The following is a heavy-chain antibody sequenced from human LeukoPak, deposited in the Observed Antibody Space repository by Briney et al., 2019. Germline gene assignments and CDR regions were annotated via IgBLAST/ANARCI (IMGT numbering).Heavy chain of an antibody. J-gene: IGHJ4*02. CDR3: ARVGYSYGGFDY. D-gene: IGHD5-18*01. CDR1: GGSISSYY. CDR2: IYYSGST. V-gene: IGHV4-59*01. Sequence: SETLSLTCTVSGGSISSYYWSWIRQPPGKGLEWIGYIYYSGSTNYNPSLKSRVTISVDTSKNQFSLKLSSVTAADTAVYYCARVGYSYGGFDYWGQGTLVTVSS.